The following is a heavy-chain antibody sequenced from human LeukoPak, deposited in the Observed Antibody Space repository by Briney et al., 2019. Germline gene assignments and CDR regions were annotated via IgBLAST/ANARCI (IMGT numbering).Heavy chain of an antibody. CDR2: IIPIFGTP. D-gene: IGHD2-2*01. J-gene: IGHJ6*02. CDR1: GGTFSNYA. CDR3: ARDNPDIVVVPAAMDV. V-gene: IGHV1-69*19. Sequence: GASVTVSCKASGGTFSNYAISWVRPAPGQGHEWMGGIIPIFGTPNYVQKFKGRVTFTADESTSTVYMELDSLRSEDTAVYFCARDNPDIVVVPAAMDVWGQGTTVIVSS.